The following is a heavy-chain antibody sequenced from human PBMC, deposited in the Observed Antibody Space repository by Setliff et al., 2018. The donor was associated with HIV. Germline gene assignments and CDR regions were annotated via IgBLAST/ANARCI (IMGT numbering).Heavy chain of an antibody. J-gene: IGHJ3*02. CDR1: GFNFKNAW. D-gene: IGHD7-27*01. CDR3: ILLGMHGAFDI. CDR2: IKSRVDGETT. Sequence: GASLTISCAGSGFNFKNAWMSWVRQAPGKGLEWVGRIKSRVDGETTAYAAPLKGRFTISRDDSKNTLYLQMDSLSTEDTAVYYCILLGMHGAFDIWGQVTMVTVSS. V-gene: IGHV3-15*01.